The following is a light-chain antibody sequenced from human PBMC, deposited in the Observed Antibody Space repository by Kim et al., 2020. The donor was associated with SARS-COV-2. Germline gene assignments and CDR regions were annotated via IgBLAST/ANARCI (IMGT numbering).Light chain of an antibody. V-gene: IGKV3-11*01. Sequence: WSPGEEATLSCRASHGVTNYLAWYQQKPGQAPRLLIYDVSTRAIGIPPRFTGSGSGTDFSLTISDLEPEDFAVYYCQHRSDWRVTFGGGTKVDIK. CDR1: HGVTNY. J-gene: IGKJ4*01. CDR3: QHRSDWRVT. CDR2: DVS.